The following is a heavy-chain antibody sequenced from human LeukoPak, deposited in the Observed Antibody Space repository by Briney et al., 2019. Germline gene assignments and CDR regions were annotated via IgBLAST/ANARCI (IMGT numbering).Heavy chain of an antibody. CDR2: INPNSGGT. J-gene: IGHJ5*02. CDR1: GYTFTDYY. Sequence: GASVKVSCKASGYTFTDYYINWVRQAPGQGLEWMGWINPNSGGTNYALKFQGRVTMARDTSIRTAYMELSRLRSDDTAVYYCARLLYYYDSSGPLNWFDPWGQGTLVTVSS. CDR3: ARLLYYYDSSGPLNWFDP. V-gene: IGHV1-2*02. D-gene: IGHD3-22*01.